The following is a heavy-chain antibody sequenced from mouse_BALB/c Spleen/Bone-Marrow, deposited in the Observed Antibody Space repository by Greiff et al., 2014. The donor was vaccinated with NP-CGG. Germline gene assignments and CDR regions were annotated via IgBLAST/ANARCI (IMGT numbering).Heavy chain of an antibody. D-gene: IGHD2-4*01. J-gene: IGHJ4*01. CDR1: GFSLTGYG. CDR3: ARDSFLITRALDY. Sequence: VQLVESGPGLVAPSQSLSITCTVSGFSLTGYGVSWVRQSPGKGLEWLGMIWGDGSTDYNSALKSRLSISKDNSKSQVFLKMNSLQTDDTARYYYARDSFLITRALDYWGQGTSVTVSS. V-gene: IGHV2-6-7*01. CDR2: IWGDGST.